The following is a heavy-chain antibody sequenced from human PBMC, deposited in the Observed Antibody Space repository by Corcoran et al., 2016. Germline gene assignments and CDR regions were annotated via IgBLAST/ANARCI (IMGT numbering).Heavy chain of an antibody. J-gene: IGHJ6*02. CDR1: GFTFSSYG. D-gene: IGHD3-22*01. CDR3: ARLRDSNLMGGLDA. CDR2: IWNDGNNK. Sequence: QEQLVASGGGVVQPGRSLRLSCAASGFTFSSYGMHWVRQAPGKGLEWVAIIWNDGNNKYHADSVKGRFTISRDNSKNTLYLHMNSLIVEDTAVYDCARLRDSNLMGGLDAWGQGITVTVSS. V-gene: IGHV3-33*01.